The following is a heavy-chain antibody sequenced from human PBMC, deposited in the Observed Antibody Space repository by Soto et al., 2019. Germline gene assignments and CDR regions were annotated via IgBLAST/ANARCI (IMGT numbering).Heavy chain of an antibody. J-gene: IGHJ6*02. CDR3: ARISSVDPYGYVNGGLDV. D-gene: IGHD5-18*01. CDR1: GGSIRSYY. CDR2: FYHSGNS. V-gene: IGHV4-59*01. Sequence: XATLSLTCSVSGGSIRSYYWCWIGQSPEKGLEWIGYFYHSGNSNYNPPLKSRVTISVDTSKNQLSLSLRSVTTADTAVYFCARISSVDPYGYVNGGLDVWGQGTTVTVSS.